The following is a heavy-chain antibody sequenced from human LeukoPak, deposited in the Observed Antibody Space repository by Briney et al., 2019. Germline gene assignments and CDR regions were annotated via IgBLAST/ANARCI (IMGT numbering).Heavy chain of an antibody. CDR2: ISYDGSNK. D-gene: IGHD6-19*01. CDR1: GFIVSGDF. J-gene: IGHJ6*02. V-gene: IGHV3-30*18. Sequence: PGGSLRLSCAASGFIVSGDFMSWVRQAPGKGLEWVAVISYDGSNKYYADSVKGRFTISRDNSKNTLYLQMNSLRAEDTAVYYCAKDRSVAGRRLMDVWGQGTTVTVSS. CDR3: AKDRSVAGRRLMDV.